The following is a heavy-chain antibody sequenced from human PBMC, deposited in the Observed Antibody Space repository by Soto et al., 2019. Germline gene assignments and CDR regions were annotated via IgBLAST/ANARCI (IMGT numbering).Heavy chain of an antibody. J-gene: IGHJ6*02. CDR3: AKDHSSGLEWLLSSYYYYYGMDV. V-gene: IGHV3-23*01. CDR1: GFTFSSYA. CDR2: ISGSGGST. D-gene: IGHD3-3*01. Sequence: PGGSLRLSCAASGFTFSSYAMSWVRQAPGKGLEWVSAISGSGGSTYYADSVKGRFTISRDNSKNTLYLQMNSLRAEDTAVYYCAKDHSSGLEWLLSSYYYYYGMDVWGQGTTVTVSS.